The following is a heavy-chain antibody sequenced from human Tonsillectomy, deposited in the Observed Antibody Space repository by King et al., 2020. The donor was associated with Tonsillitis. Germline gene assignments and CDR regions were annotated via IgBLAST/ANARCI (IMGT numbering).Heavy chain of an antibody. V-gene: IGHV1-69*04. CDR1: GGTLSSYA. Sequence: VQLVQSGAEVKRPGSSVKVSCKASGGTLSSYAISWVRQAPGQGLEWMGRIIPILGIVNYAQKFQGRVTITADKSTSTAYMELSSLRSEDTAVYYCAKFPRKGVTTTGDYWGQGTLVTVSS. J-gene: IGHJ4*02. CDR3: AKFPRKGVTTTGDY. D-gene: IGHD4-17*01. CDR2: IIPILGIV.